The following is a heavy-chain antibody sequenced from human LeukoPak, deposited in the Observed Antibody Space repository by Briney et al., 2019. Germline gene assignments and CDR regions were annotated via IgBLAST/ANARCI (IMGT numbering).Heavy chain of an antibody. J-gene: IGHJ4*02. CDR1: GFTFSSYG. CDR3: AKDWSMAAADYYFDY. CDR2: ISYAGNNK. V-gene: IGHV3-30*18. D-gene: IGHD6-13*01. Sequence: GGSLRLSCAASGFTFSSYGMHWVRQAPGKGLEWVAVISYAGNNKYYADSVRGRFTISRDNSKNTLYLQMNSLRAEDTAVYYCAKDWSMAAADYYFDYWGQGTLVTVSS.